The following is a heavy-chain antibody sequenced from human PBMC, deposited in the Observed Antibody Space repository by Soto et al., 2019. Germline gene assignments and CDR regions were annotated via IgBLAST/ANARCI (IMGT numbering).Heavy chain of an antibody. CDR2: INSDGSST. CDR1: GFTFSSYW. J-gene: IGHJ3*02. V-gene: IGHV3-74*01. CDR3: ARDSGDWDHSYPFDN. D-gene: IGHD2-21*02. Sequence: GGSLRLSCAASGFTFSSYWMHWVRQAPGKGLVWVSRINSDGSSTSYADSVKGRFTISRDNAKNTLYLQMNRRRAEDTALYYCARDSGDWDHSYPFDNWGQGTMVTVSS.